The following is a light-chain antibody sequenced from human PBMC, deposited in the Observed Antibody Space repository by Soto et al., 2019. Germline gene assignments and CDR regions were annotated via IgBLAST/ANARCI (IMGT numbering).Light chain of an antibody. Sequence: QSVLTQPPSASGSPGQSVTISCTGTSSDVGGYNYVSWYQQYPGRAPKLMIYEVTKRPSGVPDRFSGSKSGNTASLTVSGLQAEDEGDYYCSSYAPRKHFFFVFGGGTQLTVL. CDR1: SSDVGGYNY. CDR2: EVT. CDR3: SSYAPRKHFFFV. J-gene: IGLJ3*02. V-gene: IGLV2-8*01.